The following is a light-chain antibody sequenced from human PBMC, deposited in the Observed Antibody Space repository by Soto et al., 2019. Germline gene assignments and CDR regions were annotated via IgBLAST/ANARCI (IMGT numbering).Light chain of an antibody. V-gene: IGLV2-11*01. CDR1: SSDVGGYNY. CDR3: SSYTGGRTYWI. Sequence: QSVLTQPRSVSGSPGQSVTISCTGTSSDVGGYNYVSWYQQHPGKAPKLIIYDVNKRPSGVSNRFSGSKSGNTASLTISGLQLEDEADYHCSSYTGGRTYWIFGGGTKVTVL. CDR2: DVN. J-gene: IGLJ2*01.